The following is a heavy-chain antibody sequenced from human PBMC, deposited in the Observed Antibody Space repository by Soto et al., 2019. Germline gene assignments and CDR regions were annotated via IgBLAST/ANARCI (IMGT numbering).Heavy chain of an antibody. CDR1: GGTFSSYA. V-gene: IGHV1-69*13. Sequence: SVKVSCKASGGTFSSYAISWVGQAPGQGLEWMGGLIPIFGTANYAQKFQGRVTITADESTSTAYMELSSLRSEDTAVYYCAGVLEMATMKSAFDIWGQGTMVTVSS. CDR2: LIPIFGTA. J-gene: IGHJ3*02. CDR3: AGVLEMATMKSAFDI. D-gene: IGHD5-12*01.